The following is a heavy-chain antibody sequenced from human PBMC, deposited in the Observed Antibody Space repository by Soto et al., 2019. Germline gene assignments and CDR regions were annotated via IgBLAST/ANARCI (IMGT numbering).Heavy chain of an antibody. CDR1: GGSFSGYY. CDR3: ARGAPTLASVWGTAFDY. V-gene: IGHV4-34*01. D-gene: IGHD3-16*01. J-gene: IGHJ4*02. CDR2: INHSGST. Sequence: SETLSLTCAVYGGSFSGYYWSWIRQPPGKGLEWIGEINHSGSTNYNPSLKSRVTISVDTSKNQFSLKLSSVTAADTAVYYCARGAPTLASVWGTAFDYWGQGTLVTVSS.